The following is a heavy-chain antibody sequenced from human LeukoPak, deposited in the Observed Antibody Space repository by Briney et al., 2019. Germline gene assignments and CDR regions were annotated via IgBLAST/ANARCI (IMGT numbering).Heavy chain of an antibody. V-gene: IGHV1-69*13. D-gene: IGHD5-18*01. CDR1: GGTFSNYA. CDR2: IIPIFGTP. CDR3: ARASSDDTAMATPFAY. Sequence: GASVKVSCKASGGTFSNYAIYWVRQAPGQGLEWMGGIIPIFGTPNYVQKFQGRVTITADESTSTAYMELSSLRSEDTAVYYCARASSDDTAMATPFAYWGQGTLVTVSS. J-gene: IGHJ4*02.